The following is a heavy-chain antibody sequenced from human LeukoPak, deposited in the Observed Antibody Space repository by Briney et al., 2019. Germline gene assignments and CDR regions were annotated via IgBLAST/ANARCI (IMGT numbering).Heavy chain of an antibody. CDR1: GGSISSYY. V-gene: IGHV4-59*08. Sequence: PSETLSLTCTVSGGSISSYYWSWIRQPLGKGLEWIGYIYYSGSTNYNPSLKSRVTISVDTSKNQFSLRLSSVTAADTAVYYCARLVYYDSSGYPDWGQGTLVTVSS. J-gene: IGHJ4*02. D-gene: IGHD3-22*01. CDR3: ARLVYYDSSGYPD. CDR2: IYYSGST.